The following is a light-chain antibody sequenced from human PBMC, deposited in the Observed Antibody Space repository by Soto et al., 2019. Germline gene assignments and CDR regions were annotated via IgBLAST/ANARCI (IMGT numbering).Light chain of an antibody. V-gene: IGKV1-39*01. CDR1: QSISSY. CDR2: AAS. CDR3: QQSYSTPLT. Sequence: DIQMTQSPFSLSASVGDRVTITCRASQSISSYLNWYRQKPGIAPKLLIFAASTLQSGVPSRFSGSGSGTDFTLTISSLQPEDFATYYCQQSYSTPLTFGGGTKWIS. J-gene: IGKJ4*01.